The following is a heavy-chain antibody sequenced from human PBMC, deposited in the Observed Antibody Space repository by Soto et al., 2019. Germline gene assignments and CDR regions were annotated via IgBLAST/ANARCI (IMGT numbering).Heavy chain of an antibody. V-gene: IGHV3-30*18. Sequence: GGSLRLSCEASGFTFGRYGMHWVRQAPGMGLEWVAVISWDGLAQYYGDSVRGRFTISRDNSQSTLYLQMNSLRTEDTAIYYCAKETIQVGGPNYFDYWGQGVLVTVSS. CDR1: GFTFGRYG. CDR2: ISWDGLAQ. J-gene: IGHJ4*02. CDR3: AKETIQVGGPNYFDY. D-gene: IGHD1-1*01.